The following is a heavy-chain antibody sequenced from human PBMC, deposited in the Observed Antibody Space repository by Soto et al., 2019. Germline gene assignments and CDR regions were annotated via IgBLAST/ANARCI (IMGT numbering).Heavy chain of an antibody. Sequence: QVQIQESGPGLVKPSGTLSLACSVSSVSVSGSYWCAWVRQPPGKGLEWIGEIDHSGHTNYNPSLKSRVTMSLDNSKNQFSLNQRSVTAADTAVYYCARSNWNYVRTLDYWGQGTQVIVSS. J-gene: IGHJ4*02. D-gene: IGHD1-7*01. V-gene: IGHV4-4*02. CDR3: ARSNWNYVRTLDY. CDR1: SVSVSGSYW. CDR2: IDHSGHT.